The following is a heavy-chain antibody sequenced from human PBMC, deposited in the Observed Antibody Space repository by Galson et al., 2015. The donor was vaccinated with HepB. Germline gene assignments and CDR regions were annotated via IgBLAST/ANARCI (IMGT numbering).Heavy chain of an antibody. CDR2: INPNTGGT. Sequence: SVKVSCKASGYSFTDYHMHWVRQAPGQGLEWVGWINPNTGGTKYAQKFQGRVTLTRDTSMRTAYIDLRSLRLDDTAVYYCARRSDNGLYYFETWGQGTLVTVSS. D-gene: IGHD1-26*01. V-gene: IGHV1-2*02. CDR1: GYSFTDYH. J-gene: IGHJ5*02. CDR3: ARRSDNGLYYFET.